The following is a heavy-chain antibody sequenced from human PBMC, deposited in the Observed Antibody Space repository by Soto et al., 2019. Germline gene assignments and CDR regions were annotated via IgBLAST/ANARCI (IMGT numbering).Heavy chain of an antibody. CDR2: IHPSGGST. CDR3: AKDPSTGAPDC. CDR1: GFMFSNYS. V-gene: IGHV3-23*01. Sequence: PGGSLRLSCAAAGFMFSNYSMSWVRQAPGKGLQWVATIHPSGGSTHYAESVRGRFTISRDNSRDTLYLQMNSLTAEDTAVYYCAKDPSTGAPDCWGQGAQVTSPQ. J-gene: IGHJ4*02. D-gene: IGHD2-8*02.